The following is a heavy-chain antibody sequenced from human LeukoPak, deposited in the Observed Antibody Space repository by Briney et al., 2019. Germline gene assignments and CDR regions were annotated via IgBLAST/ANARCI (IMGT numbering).Heavy chain of an antibody. V-gene: IGHV3-48*03. D-gene: IGHD1-26*01. CDR3: ARDLRIVSGSYLDY. Sequence: GGSLRLSCAASGFTFSSYEMNWVRQAPGKGLEWVSYISSSGSTIYYADSVKGRFISSRDNTKNSLYLQMNSQRAEDTAIYYCARDLRIVSGSYLDYWGQGTLVTVSS. CDR2: ISSSGSTI. CDR1: GFTFSSYE. J-gene: IGHJ4*02.